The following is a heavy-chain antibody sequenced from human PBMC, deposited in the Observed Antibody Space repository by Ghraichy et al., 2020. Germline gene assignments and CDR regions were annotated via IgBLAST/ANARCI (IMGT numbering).Heavy chain of an antibody. CDR2: IKQDGSEK. D-gene: IGHD6-19*01. J-gene: IGHJ4*02. CDR1: EFTFSSYW. V-gene: IGHV3-7*03. Sequence: GESLNISCIASEFTFSSYWMNWVRQAPGKGLEWVANIKQDGSEKYYVDSVKGRFTISRDNAKNSLFLQMDSLRAEDTAVYYCARADSSGWKSGFDSWGQGTLVTVSS. CDR3: ARADSSGWKSGFDS.